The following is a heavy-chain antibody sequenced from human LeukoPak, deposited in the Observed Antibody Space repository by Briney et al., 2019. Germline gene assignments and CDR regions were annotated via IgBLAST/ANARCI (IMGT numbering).Heavy chain of an antibody. Sequence: SETLSLTCTVSGGSISSSSYYWGWIRQPPGKGLEWIGSIYYSGSTYYNPSLKSRVTISVDTSKNQFSLKLSSVTAADTAVYYCARTVTAVGYYYYYYMDVWGKGTTVTVSS. J-gene: IGHJ6*03. CDR3: ARTVTAVGYYYYYYMDV. V-gene: IGHV4-39*07. CDR2: IYYSGST. CDR1: GGSISSSSYY. D-gene: IGHD4-11*01.